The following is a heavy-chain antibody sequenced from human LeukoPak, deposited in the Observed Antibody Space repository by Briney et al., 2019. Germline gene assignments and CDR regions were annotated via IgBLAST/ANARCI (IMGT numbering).Heavy chain of an antibody. Sequence: PSETLPLTCAVYGGSFSGYYWSWIRQPPGKGLEWIGEINHSGSTNYNPSLKSRVTISVDTSKNQFSLKLSSVTAADTAVYYCARVPYYDILTGYPYYFDYWGQGTLVTVSS. CDR3: ARVPYYDILTGYPYYFDY. D-gene: IGHD3-9*01. J-gene: IGHJ4*02. CDR1: GGSFSGYY. V-gene: IGHV4-34*01. CDR2: INHSGST.